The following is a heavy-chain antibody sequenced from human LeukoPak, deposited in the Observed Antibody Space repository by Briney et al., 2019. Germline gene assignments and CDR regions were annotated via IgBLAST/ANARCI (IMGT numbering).Heavy chain of an antibody. CDR2: IYPGDSDT. CDR1: GYSFTSYW. D-gene: IGHD6-19*01. V-gene: IGHV5-51*01. J-gene: IGHJ5*02. Sequence: GESLKISCKGSGYSFTSYWIGWVRQMPGKGLEWMGIIYPGDSDTRYSQSFQGQVTISADKSISTAYLQWSSLKASDTAMYYCARLGSGWSGEPNWFDPWGQGTLVTVSS. CDR3: ARLGSGWSGEPNWFDP.